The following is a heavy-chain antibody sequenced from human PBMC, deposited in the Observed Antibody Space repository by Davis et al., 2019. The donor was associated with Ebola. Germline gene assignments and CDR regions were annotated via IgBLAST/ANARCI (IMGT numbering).Heavy chain of an antibody. CDR2: MSASGDST. CDR1: GFTFGNYA. V-gene: IGHV3-23*01. CDR3: AKDTSYYYDDSGYYGSDY. D-gene: IGHD3-22*01. Sequence: GESLKISCAASGFTFGNYAMSWVRQAPGKGLEWVSSMSASGDSTYSADSVKGRFTISRDNSKNTLYLQMNSLRAEDTAVYYCAKDTSYYYDDSGYYGSDYWGQGALVTVSS. J-gene: IGHJ4*02.